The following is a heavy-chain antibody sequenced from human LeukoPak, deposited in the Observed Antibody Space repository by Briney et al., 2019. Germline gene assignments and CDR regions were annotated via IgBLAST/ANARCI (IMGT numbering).Heavy chain of an antibody. CDR2: IYYSGST. CDR3: ARLRHSGYAFDI. D-gene: IGHD3-10*01. Sequence: SETLSLTCTVSGGSISSYYWSWIRQPPGKGLEWIGYIYYSGSTNYNPSLKSRVTISADTSKNQFSLKLSSVTAADTAVYYCARLRHSGYAFDIWGQGTMVTVSS. V-gene: IGHV4-59*08. J-gene: IGHJ3*02. CDR1: GGSISSYY.